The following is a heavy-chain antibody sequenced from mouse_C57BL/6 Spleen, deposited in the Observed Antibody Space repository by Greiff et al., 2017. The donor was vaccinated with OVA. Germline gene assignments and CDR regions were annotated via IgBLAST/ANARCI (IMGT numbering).Heavy chain of an antibody. CDR3: ARGGGTTVVALDAMDY. J-gene: IGHJ4*01. CDR1: GYTFTSYW. D-gene: IGHD1-1*01. Sequence: QVQLQQPGAELVRPGSSVKLSCKASGYTFTSYWMDWVKQRPGQGLEWIGNIYPSDSETHYNQKFKDKATLTVDKSSSTAYMQLSSLTSEDSAVYYCARGGGTTVVALDAMDYWGQGTSVTVSS. CDR2: IYPSDSET. V-gene: IGHV1-61*01.